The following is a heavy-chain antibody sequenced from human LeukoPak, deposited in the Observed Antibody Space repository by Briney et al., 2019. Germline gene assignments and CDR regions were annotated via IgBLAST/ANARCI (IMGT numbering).Heavy chain of an antibody. V-gene: IGHV6-1*01. J-gene: IGHJ3*02. Sequence: SQTLSLTCAISGDSVSSNSAAWNWIRQSPSRGLEWLGRTYYRSKWYNDYAVSVKSRITINPDTSKNQFSLQLNSVTPEDTAVYYCARDRGSSWQRERDAFDIWGQGTMVTVSS. CDR3: ARDRGSSWQRERDAFDI. D-gene: IGHD6-13*01. CDR2: TYYRSKWYN. CDR1: GDSVSSNSAA.